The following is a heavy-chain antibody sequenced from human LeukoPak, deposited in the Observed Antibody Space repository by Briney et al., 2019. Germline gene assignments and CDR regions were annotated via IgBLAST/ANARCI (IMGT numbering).Heavy chain of an antibody. CDR2: INPNSGGT. CDR3: AREFGIVGAASIDY. V-gene: IGHV1-2*02. CDR1: GYTFTGYH. D-gene: IGHD1-26*01. J-gene: IGHJ4*02. Sequence: GASVKVSCKASGYTFTGYHMHWVRQAPGQGLEWMGWINPNSGGTNYAQKFQGRVTMTRDTSISTAYMELSRLRSDDTAVYYCAREFGIVGAASIDYWGQGTLVTVSS.